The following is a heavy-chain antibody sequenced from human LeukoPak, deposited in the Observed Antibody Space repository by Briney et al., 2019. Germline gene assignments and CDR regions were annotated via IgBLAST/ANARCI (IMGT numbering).Heavy chain of an antibody. CDR2: ISGTGGST. CDR1: GFTFSSYA. Sequence: GGSLRLSCAASGFTFSSYAMHWVRQAPGKGLEWVAGISGTGGSTHYADSMKGRFTISRDNSKNTVYLQMRNLRVEHTAVYYCAKVVAGNIDYYFDYWGQGTLVAVSS. J-gene: IGHJ4*02. CDR3: AKVVAGNIDYYFDY. D-gene: IGHD2/OR15-2a*01. V-gene: IGHV3-23*01.